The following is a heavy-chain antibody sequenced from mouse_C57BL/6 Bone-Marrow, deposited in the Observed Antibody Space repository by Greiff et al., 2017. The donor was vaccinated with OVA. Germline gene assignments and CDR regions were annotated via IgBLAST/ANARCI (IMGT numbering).Heavy chain of an antibody. D-gene: IGHD3-2*02. CDR1: GFTFSSYG. J-gene: IGHJ3*01. V-gene: IGHV5-6*01. Sequence: EVQVVESGGDLVKPGGSLKLSCAASGFTFSSYGMSWVRQTPDKRLEWVATISSGGSYTYYPDSVKGRFTISRDNAKNTLYLQMSSLKSEDTAMYYCARQGQLRLLFAYWGQGTLVTVSA. CDR3: ARQGQLRLLFAY. CDR2: ISSGGSYT.